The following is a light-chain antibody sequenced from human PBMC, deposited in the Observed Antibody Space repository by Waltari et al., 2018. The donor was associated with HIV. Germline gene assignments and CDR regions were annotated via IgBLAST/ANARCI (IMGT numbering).Light chain of an antibody. CDR3: SPYTANSVF. V-gene: IGLV2-14*03. J-gene: IGLJ2*01. CDR2: DGT. Sequence: QSALTQPASVSGSPGQSIPLSCPGTWSAAGDYGYVAWYQQHPGKAPKVIIHDGTNRPSGVSDRFSGSKSGDTASLTISGLQAEDEAIYYCSPYTANSVFFGGGTRLTVL. CDR1: WSAAGDYGY.